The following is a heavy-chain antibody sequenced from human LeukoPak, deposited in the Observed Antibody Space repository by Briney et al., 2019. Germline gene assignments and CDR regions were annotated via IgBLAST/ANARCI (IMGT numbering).Heavy chain of an antibody. CDR2: LGAAGDT. CDR1: GFTLSSYD. V-gene: IGHV3-13*01. J-gene: IGHJ4*02. CDR3: ARSGYSYGYHFDY. Sequence: PGGSLRLSCAASGFTLSSYDMHWVRQATGKGLEWVSALGAAGDTYYPGSVKGRFTISREKAKNSLYLQMNSLRAGDTAVYYCARSGYSYGYHFDYWGQGTLVTVSS. D-gene: IGHD5-18*01.